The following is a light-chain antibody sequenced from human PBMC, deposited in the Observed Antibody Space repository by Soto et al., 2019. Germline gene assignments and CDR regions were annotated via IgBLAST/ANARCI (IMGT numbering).Light chain of an antibody. CDR2: ANT. CDR3: QSYDSSLSGYV. J-gene: IGLJ1*01. CDR1: SSNIGAGYD. Sequence: QSVLTQPPSVSGAPGQTVTISCTGSSSNIGAGYDVHWYQQLPGTATKLLIYANTNRPSGVPDRFSGSKSGTSASLAIIGLQSEDEADYYCQSYDSSLSGYVFGTGTKLTVL. V-gene: IGLV1-40*01.